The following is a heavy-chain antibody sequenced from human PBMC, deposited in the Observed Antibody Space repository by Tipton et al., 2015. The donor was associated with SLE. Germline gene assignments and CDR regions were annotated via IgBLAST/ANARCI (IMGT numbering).Heavy chain of an antibody. CDR1: AGSISSGGYY. V-gene: IGHV4-61*09. CDR3: ARALNNGWRLGDRFDP. CDR2: IHTSGAT. J-gene: IGHJ5*02. Sequence: TLSLTCTLSAGSISSGGYYWTWIRQPAGKGLEWIGHIHTSGATNNNPSLKSRVTISLDTSKNQFSLKLSSVTAADTAVYYCARALNNGWRLGDRFDPWGQGTLVTVSS. D-gene: IGHD5-24*01.